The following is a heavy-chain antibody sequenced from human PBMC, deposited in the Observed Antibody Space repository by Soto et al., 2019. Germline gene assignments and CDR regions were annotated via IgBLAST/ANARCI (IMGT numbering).Heavy chain of an antibody. CDR1: GFTFTSYA. CDR3: ATTVDYYDGSAYYHFDY. CDR2: ISGGGGDT. J-gene: IGHJ4*02. Sequence: GGSLRLSCAASGFTFTSYAMAWVRQAPGKGLEWVSAISGGGGDTYYADSVKGRFTISRDKSKNTMYLQMNSLRAEDTAVYYCATTVDYYDGSAYYHFDYWGQGTLVTVSS. D-gene: IGHD3-22*01. V-gene: IGHV3-23*01.